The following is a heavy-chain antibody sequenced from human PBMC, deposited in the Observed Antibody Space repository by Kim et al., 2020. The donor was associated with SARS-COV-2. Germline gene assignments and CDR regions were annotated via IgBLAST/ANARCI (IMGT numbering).Heavy chain of an antibody. CDR2: INSDGSST. V-gene: IGHV3-74*01. CDR1: GFTFSSYW. CDR3: ARGRPTYSDYYYYGMDV. J-gene: IGHJ6*02. D-gene: IGHD2-21*01. Sequence: GGSLRLSCAASGFTFSSYWMHWVRQAPGKGLVWVSRINSDGSSTSYADSVKGRFTISRDNAKNTLYLQMNSLRAEDTAVYYCARGRPTYSDYYYYGMDVWGQGTTVTVSS.